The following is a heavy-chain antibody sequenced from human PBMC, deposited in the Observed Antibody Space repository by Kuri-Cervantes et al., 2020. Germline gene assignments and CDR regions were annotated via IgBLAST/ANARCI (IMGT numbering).Heavy chain of an antibody. V-gene: IGHV4-39*07. CDR2: IYYSGST. J-gene: IGHJ3*02. CDR1: GGSISSSSYY. CDR3: ARGDTVDAFDI. Sequence: GSLRLSCTVSGGSISSSSYYRGWIRQPPGKGLGWIGSIYYSGSTYYNPSLKSRVTISVDTSKNQFSLKLSSVTAADTAVYYCARGDTVDAFDIWGQGTMVTVSS. D-gene: IGHD2-2*02.